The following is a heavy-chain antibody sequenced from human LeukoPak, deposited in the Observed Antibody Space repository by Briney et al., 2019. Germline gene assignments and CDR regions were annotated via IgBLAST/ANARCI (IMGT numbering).Heavy chain of an antibody. Sequence: KSSETLSLTCSVSVGSVSNYYCSWIRQPPGKGVECIGYVYYTGRTNYTPSLKRRVTMFEDKSKTPFSLRLYSVTVADTAVYYCARHFAYSSSSYFDYWGQGSLVTVSS. CDR3: ARHFAYSSSSYFDY. D-gene: IGHD6-6*01. CDR1: VGSVSNYY. J-gene: IGHJ4*02. CDR2: VYYTGRT. V-gene: IGHV4-59*08.